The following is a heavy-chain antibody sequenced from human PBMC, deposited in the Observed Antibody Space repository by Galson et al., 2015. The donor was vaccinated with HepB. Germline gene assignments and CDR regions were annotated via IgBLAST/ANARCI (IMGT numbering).Heavy chain of an antibody. V-gene: IGHV3-30*18. Sequence: SLRLSCAASGFTFSSYGMHWVRQAPGKGLEWVAVISYDGSNKYYADSVKGRFTISRDDSKNTLYLQMNSLRAEDTAVYYCAKFAVAGLLSQSRYYGMDVWGQGTTVTVSS. CDR3: AKFAVAGLLSQSRYYGMDV. D-gene: IGHD6-19*01. CDR2: ISYDGSNK. J-gene: IGHJ6*02. CDR1: GFTFSSYG.